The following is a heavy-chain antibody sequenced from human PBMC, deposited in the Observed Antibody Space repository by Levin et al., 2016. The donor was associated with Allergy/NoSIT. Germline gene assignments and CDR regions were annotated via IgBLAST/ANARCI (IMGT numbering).Heavy chain of an antibody. CDR2: IYYSGST. V-gene: IGHV4-59*12. CDR3: ARGLRGVNPRYYYYGMDV. Sequence: GSLRLSCTVSGGSISSYYWSWIRQPPGKGLEWIGYIYYSGSTNYNPSLKSRVTISVDTSKNQFSLKLSSVTAADTAVYYCARGLRGVNPRYYYYGMDVWGQGTTVTVSS. J-gene: IGHJ6*02. D-gene: IGHD3-10*01. CDR1: GGSISSYY.